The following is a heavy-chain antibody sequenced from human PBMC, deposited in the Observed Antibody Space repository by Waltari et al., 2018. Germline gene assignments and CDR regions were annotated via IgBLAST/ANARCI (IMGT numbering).Heavy chain of an antibody. CDR3: ARSSGYYSWGYFDY. J-gene: IGHJ4*02. CDR1: GYTFTGYY. D-gene: IGHD3-22*01. V-gene: IGHV1-2*06. CDR2: INPNSGGT. Sequence: GAEVKKPGASVTVSCKASGYTFTGYYMHWVRQAPGQGLEWMGRINPNSGGTNYAQKFQGRVTMTRDTSISTAYMELSRLRSDDTAVYYCARSSGYYSWGYFDYWGQGTLVTVSS.